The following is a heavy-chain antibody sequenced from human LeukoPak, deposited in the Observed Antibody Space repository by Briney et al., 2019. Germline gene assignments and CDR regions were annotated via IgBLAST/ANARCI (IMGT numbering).Heavy chain of an antibody. J-gene: IGHJ3*02. CDR3: AREDIVVVPAAINAFDI. Sequence: GASVKVSCKASGYTFTGYYMHWVRQAPGQGLEWMGWINPNSGGTNYAQKFQGRVTMTRDTSISTAYMELSRLRSDDTAVYYCAREDIVVVPAAINAFDIWGQGTMVTVSS. D-gene: IGHD2-2*02. V-gene: IGHV1-2*02. CDR2: INPNSGGT. CDR1: GYTFTGYY.